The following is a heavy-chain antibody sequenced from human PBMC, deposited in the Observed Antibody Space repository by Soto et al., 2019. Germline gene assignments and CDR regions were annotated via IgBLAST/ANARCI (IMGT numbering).Heavy chain of an antibody. CDR3: ARTPGNYGGRYYFDY. CDR1: GYTFTSYA. Sequence: ASVKVSCKASGYTFTSYAMHWVRQAPGQRLEWMGWINAGNGNTKYSQKFQGRVTITRDTSASTAYMELSSLRSEDTAVYYCARTPGNYGGRYYFDYWGQGTLVTVSS. CDR2: INAGNGNT. D-gene: IGHD1-7*01. V-gene: IGHV1-3*01. J-gene: IGHJ4*02.